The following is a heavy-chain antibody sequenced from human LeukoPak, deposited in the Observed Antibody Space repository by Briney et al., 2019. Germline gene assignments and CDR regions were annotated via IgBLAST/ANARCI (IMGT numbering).Heavy chain of an antibody. D-gene: IGHD3-22*01. V-gene: IGHV4-59*01. CDR2: IYYSGST. Sequence: PSETLSLTCTVSGGSISSYYWSWIRQPPGNGLEWIGDIYYSGSTNYNPSLKSRVTISVDTSKNQFSLKLSSVTAADTAVYYCASGFLGDYYDSSGYQAPRDWGQGTLVTVSS. CDR3: ASGFLGDYYDSSGYQAPRD. J-gene: IGHJ4*02. CDR1: GGSISSYY.